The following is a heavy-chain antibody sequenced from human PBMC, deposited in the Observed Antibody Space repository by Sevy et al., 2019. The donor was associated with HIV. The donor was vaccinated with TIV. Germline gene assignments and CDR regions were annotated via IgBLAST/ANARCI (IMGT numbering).Heavy chain of an antibody. Sequence: GGSLRLSCAASGFTFSSYRMTWVRQAPGKGLEWVSCISSTSAYINYADSVKGRFSISRDKAKNLLYLQMDSLRAEDTAVYYCARAVLEISTWRSDYWGQGTLVTVSS. D-gene: IGHD1-1*01. CDR1: GFTFSSYR. CDR3: ARAVLEISTWRSDY. CDR2: ISSTSAYI. V-gene: IGHV3-21*01. J-gene: IGHJ4*02.